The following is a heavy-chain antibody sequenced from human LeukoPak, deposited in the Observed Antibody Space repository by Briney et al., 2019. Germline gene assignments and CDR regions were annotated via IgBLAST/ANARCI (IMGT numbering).Heavy chain of an antibody. CDR2: INPNSGGT. CDR1: GYTFTGYY. V-gene: IGHV1-2*04. D-gene: IGHD6-19*01. J-gene: IGHJ6*02. Sequence: SVKVSCKASGYTFTGYYMHWVRQAPGQGLEWMGWINPNSGGTNYAQKFQGWVTMTRDTSISTAYMELSRLRSDDTAVYYCARAPGGSGWFDYYYYGMDVWGQGTTVTVSS. CDR3: ARAPGGSGWFDYYYYGMDV.